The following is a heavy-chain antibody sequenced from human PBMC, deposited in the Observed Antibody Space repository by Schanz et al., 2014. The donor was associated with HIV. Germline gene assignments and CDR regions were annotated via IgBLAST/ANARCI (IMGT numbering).Heavy chain of an antibody. CDR2: IYYSGST. V-gene: IGHV4-30-4*01. CDR1: GGSISSGDHY. CDR3: ARTPYYFDY. Sequence: QVQLQESGPGLVKPSQTLSLTCTVSGGSISSGDHYWSWIRQYPGKGLEWIGYIYYSGSTYYTPSLKSRVTISVDTSKKQFSLNLDSVTAADTAVYYCARTPYYFDYWGQGTLVTVSS. J-gene: IGHJ4*02.